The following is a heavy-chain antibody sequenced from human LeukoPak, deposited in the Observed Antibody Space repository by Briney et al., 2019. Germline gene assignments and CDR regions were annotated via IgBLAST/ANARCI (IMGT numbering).Heavy chain of an antibody. CDR3: ATGGSAYAFDI. Sequence: SETLSLTCTVSGGSISSYYWSWIRQPPGKGLEWIGYIYYSGSTNYNPSLKSRVTISVETSKNQFSLKLSSVTAADTAVYYCATGGSAYAFDIWGQGTMVTVSS. V-gene: IGHV4-59*01. CDR2: IYYSGST. CDR1: GGSISSYY. J-gene: IGHJ3*02. D-gene: IGHD2-15*01.